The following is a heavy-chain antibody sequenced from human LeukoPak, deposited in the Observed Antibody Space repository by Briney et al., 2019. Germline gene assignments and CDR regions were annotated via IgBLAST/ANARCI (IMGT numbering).Heavy chain of an antibody. CDR1: GGSISSYY. V-gene: IGHV4-4*07. Sequence: SSETLSLTCTVSGGSISSYYWSWIRQPAGKGLEWIGRIYTSGSTNYNPSLKSRVTMSVDTSKNQFSLKLSSVTAADTAVYYYARGLMYYYDSSGYFESTRDAFDIWGQGTMVTVSS. CDR2: IYTSGST. D-gene: IGHD3-22*01. J-gene: IGHJ3*02. CDR3: ARGLMYYYDSSGYFESTRDAFDI.